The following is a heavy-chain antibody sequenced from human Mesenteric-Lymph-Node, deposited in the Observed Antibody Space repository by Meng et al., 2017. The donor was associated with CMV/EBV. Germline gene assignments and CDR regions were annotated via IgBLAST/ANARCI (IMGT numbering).Heavy chain of an antibody. CDR1: SFSGYY. V-gene: IGHV4-34*01. CDR2: INHSGRT. Sequence: SFSGYYWCWLRQPPGKGLEWIGEINHSGRTNYNPSLKSRVTISVDTSKHQFSLKLSSVTAADTAVYYCARGRPGYCSGGSCYQPFDYWGQGTLVTVSS. J-gene: IGHJ4*02. D-gene: IGHD2-15*01. CDR3: ARGRPGYCSGGSCYQPFDY.